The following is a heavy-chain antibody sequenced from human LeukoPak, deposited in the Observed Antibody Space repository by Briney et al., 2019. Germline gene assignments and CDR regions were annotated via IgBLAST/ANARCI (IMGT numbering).Heavy chain of an antibody. CDR2: IHYSGSA. D-gene: IGHD3-10*01. CDR1: NGPTNTYQ. J-gene: IGHJ4*02. Sequence: PSETLSLTCTVSNGPTNTYQWTWIRQPPGRGLEWIGNIHYSGSANYNPSLKSRVTLSVGTSKNQFSLKVTSVTAADTAVYFCARIWFGLRRLYYFDYWGQGTLVTVSS. V-gene: IGHV4-59*01. CDR3: ARIWFGLRRLYYFDY.